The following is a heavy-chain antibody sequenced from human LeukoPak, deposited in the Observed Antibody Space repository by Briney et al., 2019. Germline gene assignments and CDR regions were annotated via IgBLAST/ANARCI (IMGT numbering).Heavy chain of an antibody. D-gene: IGHD3-9*01. J-gene: IGHJ4*02. CDR2: INHSGST. V-gene: IGHV4-34*01. Sequence: SETLSLTCAVSGGSFSGYYWSWIRQPPGKGLEWMGEINHSGSTYYNPSLRSRVTISVATSKIQFSLKLSYVTAADTAVYYCAREVSYYDILTGYYRPFDYWGQGTLVTVSS. CDR3: AREVSYYDILTGYYRPFDY. CDR1: GGSFSGYY.